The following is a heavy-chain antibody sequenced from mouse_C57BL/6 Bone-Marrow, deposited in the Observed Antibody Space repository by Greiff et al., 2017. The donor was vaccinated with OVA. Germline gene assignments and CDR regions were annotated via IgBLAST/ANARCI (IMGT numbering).Heavy chain of an antibody. CDR3: ARSRDGDGYYVWYFDV. J-gene: IGHJ1*03. Sequence: EVQRVESGGGLVKPGGSLKLSCAASGFTFSDYGMHWVRQAPEKGLEWVAYISSGSSTIYYADTVKGRFTISRDNAKNNLFLQMTSLRSEDTAMYYCARSRDGDGYYVWYFDVWGTGTTVTVSS. CDR2: ISSGSSTI. CDR1: GFTFSDYG. D-gene: IGHD2-3*01. V-gene: IGHV5-17*01.